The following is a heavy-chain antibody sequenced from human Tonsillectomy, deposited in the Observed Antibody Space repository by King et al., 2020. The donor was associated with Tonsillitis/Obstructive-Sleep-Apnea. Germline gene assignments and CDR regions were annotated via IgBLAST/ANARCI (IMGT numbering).Heavy chain of an antibody. CDR1: GYTFTGYY. J-gene: IGHJ6*03. Sequence: QLVQSGAEVKKPGASVKVSCKASGYTFTGYYMHWVRQAPGQGLEWMGRINPNSGGTNYAQKFQGRVTMTRDTSISTAYMGRRRLRSDDTAVYYCARDRRHCSGGSCYYYMDVWGKGTTVTVSS. CDR3: ARDRRHCSGGSCYYYMDV. V-gene: IGHV1-2*06. CDR2: INPNSGGT. D-gene: IGHD2-15*01.